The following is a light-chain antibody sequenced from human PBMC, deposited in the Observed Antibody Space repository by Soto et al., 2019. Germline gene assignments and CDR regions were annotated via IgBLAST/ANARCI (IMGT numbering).Light chain of an antibody. CDR1: KLGDRF. CDR2: QDI. Sequence: SYELTQPPSVSVSPGQTASIPCSGDKLGDRFACWYQQKPDQSPVMVIYQDIRRPSGIPERFSGSNSGNTATLTISGTQAMDEADYYCQAWDSSTGVVFGGGTKLTVL. J-gene: IGLJ2*01. V-gene: IGLV3-1*01. CDR3: QAWDSSTGVV.